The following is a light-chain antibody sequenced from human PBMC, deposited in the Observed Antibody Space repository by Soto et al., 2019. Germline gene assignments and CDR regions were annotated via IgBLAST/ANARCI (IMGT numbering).Light chain of an antibody. Sequence: DSQMTQSPSSLSASVGDRVTITCRASQGISNYLAWYQQKPGKVPKLLIYGASTLQSGVPSRFSGSGSGTDFTLTITSLQPEDVATYYCQKHNSAPFTFAPGTKVDVK. CDR1: QGISNY. CDR2: GAS. J-gene: IGKJ3*01. CDR3: QKHNSAPFT. V-gene: IGKV1-27*01.